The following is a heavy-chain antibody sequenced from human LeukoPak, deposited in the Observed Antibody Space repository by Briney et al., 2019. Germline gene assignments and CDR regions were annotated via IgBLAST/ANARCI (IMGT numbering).Heavy chain of an antibody. J-gene: IGHJ5*02. CDR1: GYTFTGYY. D-gene: IGHD3-22*01. CDR3: ARGGADYYDSSGYNWFDP. V-gene: IGHV1-2*02. CDR2: INPNSGGT. Sequence: ASVKVSCKASGYTFTGYYMHWVRQAPGQGLEWMGWINPNSGGTNYAQKFQGRVTMTRDTSISTAYMELSRLRSDDTAVYYCARGGADYYDSSGYNWFDPWGQGTLVTVSS.